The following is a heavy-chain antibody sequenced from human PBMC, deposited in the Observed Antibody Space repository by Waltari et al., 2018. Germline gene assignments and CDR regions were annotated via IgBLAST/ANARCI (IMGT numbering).Heavy chain of an antibody. V-gene: IGHV3-53*01. Sequence: EEQLVESGGGWIQPGGTLRLSSEASGFDANNTAMAWVRQAPGRGLELVAVIYDNGGTYYPDSIKGRFTISRDSSNNILFLQMNNLRVDDTAMYSCARDDGGVSRGWFDPWGRGTLVTVSS. CDR2: IYDNGGT. D-gene: IGHD4-17*01. CDR3: ARDDGGVSRGWFDP. J-gene: IGHJ5*02. CDR1: GFDANNTA.